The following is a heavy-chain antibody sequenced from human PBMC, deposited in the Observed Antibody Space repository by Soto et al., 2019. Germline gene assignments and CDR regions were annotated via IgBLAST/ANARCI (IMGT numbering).Heavy chain of an antibody. CDR3: TTDPGSQLLWLGEPNYGMDV. J-gene: IGHJ6*02. CDR2: IKSKTDGGTT. V-gene: IGHV3-15*07. Sequence: PGGSLRLSCAASGFTFSNAWMNWVRQAPGKGLEWVGRIKSKTDGGTTDYAAPVKGRFTISRDDSKNTLYLQMNSLKTEDTAVYYCTTDPGSQLLWLGEPNYGMDVWGQGTTVTVSS. CDR1: GFTFSNAW. D-gene: IGHD3-10*01.